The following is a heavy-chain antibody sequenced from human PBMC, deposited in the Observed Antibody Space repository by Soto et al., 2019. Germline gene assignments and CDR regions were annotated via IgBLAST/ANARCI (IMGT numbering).Heavy chain of an antibody. CDR3: ARSIAVHYYSYKDV. CDR2: IYYSGST. CDR1: GGSISSSSYY. J-gene: IGHJ6*03. D-gene: IGHD6-6*01. Sequence: PSETLSLTCTVSGGSISSSSYYWGWIRQPPGKGLEWIGSIYYSGSTYYNPSLKSRVTISVDTSKNQFSLKLSSVTAADTAVYYCARSIAVHYYSYKDVWGKGTTVTVS. V-gene: IGHV4-39*01.